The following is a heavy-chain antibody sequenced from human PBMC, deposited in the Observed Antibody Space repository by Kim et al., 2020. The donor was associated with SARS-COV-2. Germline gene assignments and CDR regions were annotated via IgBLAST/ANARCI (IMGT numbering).Heavy chain of an antibody. Sequence: GGSLRLSCAASGFTFSSYGMHWVRQAPGKGLEWVGVIWYDGSNKYYADSVKGRFTISRDNSKNTLYLQMNSLRAEDTAVYYCARGGYGIVGALEGFDPLG. CDR1: GFTFSSYG. J-gene: IGHJ5*02. CDR3: ARGGYGIVGALEGFDP. D-gene: IGHD1-26*01. V-gene: IGHV3-33*01. CDR2: IWYDGSNK.